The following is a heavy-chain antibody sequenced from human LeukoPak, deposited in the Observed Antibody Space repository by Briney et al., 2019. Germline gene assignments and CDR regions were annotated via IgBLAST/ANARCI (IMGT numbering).Heavy chain of an antibody. CDR1: GFTFSDYY. D-gene: IGHD4-23*01. CDR3: ARGGGTDWFDP. Sequence: GGSLRLSCAASGFTFSDYYMSWIRQAPGKGLEWISYISSGSSYTNYADSVKVRFTISRDNAKNSLYLQMNSLRAEDTAVYYCARGGGTDWFDPWGQGTLVTVSS. J-gene: IGHJ5*02. V-gene: IGHV3-11*05. CDR2: ISSGSSYT.